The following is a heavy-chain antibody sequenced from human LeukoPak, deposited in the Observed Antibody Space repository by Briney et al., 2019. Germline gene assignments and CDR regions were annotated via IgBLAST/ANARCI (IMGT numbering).Heavy chain of an antibody. CDR2: ISPQGTT. Sequence: GGSLRLSCAASGFPFSAYAMTWVRQAPGKGPEWVSSISPQGTTYYADSVKGRFTVSRDNSRNTLFLQMGSLRADDMAVYYCAKPKVDSGTGSSYGHGLDFWGQGTLVTVSS. J-gene: IGHJ4*02. V-gene: IGHV3-23*01. D-gene: IGHD5-18*01. CDR3: AKPKVDSGTGSSYGHGLDF. CDR1: GFPFSAYA.